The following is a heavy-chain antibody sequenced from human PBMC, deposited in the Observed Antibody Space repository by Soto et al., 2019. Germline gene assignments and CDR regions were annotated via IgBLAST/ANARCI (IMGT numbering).Heavy chain of an antibody. Sequence: EVQLVESGGGLVKPGESLRLSCAASGFTFSSYIMNWVRQAPGKGLEWVSSISGSGEYIYYADSVKGRFTISRDNAKHSLYLQMNSLRAEDTAVYYCAKVWSTYYFDYWGQGTLVTVSS. CDR2: ISGSGEYI. CDR1: GFTFSSYI. D-gene: IGHD2-8*02. J-gene: IGHJ4*02. V-gene: IGHV3-21*01. CDR3: AKVWSTYYFDY.